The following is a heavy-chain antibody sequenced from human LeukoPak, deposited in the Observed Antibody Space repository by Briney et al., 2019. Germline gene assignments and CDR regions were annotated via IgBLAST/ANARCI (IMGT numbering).Heavy chain of an antibody. CDR1: GGSISSSSYY. CDR3: ARMAVYGYYFDY. V-gene: IGHV4-39*01. CDR2: IYYSGST. D-gene: IGHD2/OR15-2a*01. Sequence: SETLSLTCTVSGGSISSSSYYWGWIRQPPGKGLKWIGSIYYSGSTYYNPSLKSRVTISVDTSKNQFSLKLSSVTAADTAVYYCARMAVYGYYFDYWGQGTLVTVSS. J-gene: IGHJ4*02.